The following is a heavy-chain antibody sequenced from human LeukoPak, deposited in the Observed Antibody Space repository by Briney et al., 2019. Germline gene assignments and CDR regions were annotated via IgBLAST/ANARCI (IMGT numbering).Heavy chain of an antibody. Sequence: GGSLRLSCAASGFTFNSSWMSWVRQAPGKGLEWVANIKQDGSEKYYVDSVKGRFTISRDNAKNSLYLQMNSLGAEDTAVYYCASASPYYYGIDVWGQETTVTVSS. CDR1: GFTFNSSW. CDR2: IKQDGSEK. J-gene: IGHJ6*02. CDR3: ASASPYYYGIDV. V-gene: IGHV3-7*01.